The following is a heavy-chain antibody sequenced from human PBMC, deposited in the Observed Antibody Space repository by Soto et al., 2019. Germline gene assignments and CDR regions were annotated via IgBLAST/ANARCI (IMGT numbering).Heavy chain of an antibody. V-gene: IGHV4-31*03. CDR2: IYYSGST. CDR3: ARGALGYCSSTSCYVFDY. D-gene: IGHD2-2*01. Sequence: SETLSLTCTVSGGSISSGGYYWSWIRQHPGKGLEWIGYIYYSGSTYYNPSLKSRVTISVDTSKNQFSLKLSSVTAADTAVYYCARGALGYCSSTSCYVFDYWGQGTLVTVSS. CDR1: GGSISSGGYY. J-gene: IGHJ4*02.